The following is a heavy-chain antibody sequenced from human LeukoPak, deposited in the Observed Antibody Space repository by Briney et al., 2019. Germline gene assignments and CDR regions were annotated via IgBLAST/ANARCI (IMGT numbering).Heavy chain of an antibody. CDR3: ARDLDSYGYLDYFDY. Sequence: SVKVSCKASGGTFSSYAISWVRQAPGQGLEWMGRIIPIFGIANYAQKFQGRVTITAGKSTSTAYMELSSLRSEDTAVYYCARDLDSYGYLDYFDYWGQGTLVTVSS. D-gene: IGHD5-18*01. CDR1: GGTFSSYA. J-gene: IGHJ4*02. CDR2: IIPIFGIA. V-gene: IGHV1-69*04.